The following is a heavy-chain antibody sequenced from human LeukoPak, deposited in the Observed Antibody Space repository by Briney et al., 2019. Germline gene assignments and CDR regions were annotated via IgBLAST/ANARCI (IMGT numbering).Heavy chain of an antibody. D-gene: IGHD3-10*01. CDR2: INPSGGCT. J-gene: IGHJ4*02. CDR3: ARVARGVMRDDY. V-gene: IGHV1-46*01. CDR1: GYTFTSYY. Sequence: ASVKVSCKASGYTFTSYYMHWVRQAPGQGLEWMGIINPSGGCTSCAQKFQGRVTMTRDTSTSTVYMELSSLRSEDTAVYYCARVARGVMRDDYWGQGTLVTVST.